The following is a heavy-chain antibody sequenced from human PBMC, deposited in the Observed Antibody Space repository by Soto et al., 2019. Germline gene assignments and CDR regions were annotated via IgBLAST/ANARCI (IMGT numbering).Heavy chain of an antibody. CDR3: ARSYDILTGYSDLIYYFDY. D-gene: IGHD3-9*01. J-gene: IGHJ4*02. CDR2: ISSSSSTT. V-gene: IGHV3-48*02. CDR1: GFTFSSYA. Sequence: GGSLSLSCAASGFTFSSYAMSWVRQAPGKGLEWVSAISSSSSTTYYADSVKGRFTISRDNAKNSLYLQMNSLRDEDTAVYYCARSYDILTGYSDLIYYFDYWGQGTLVTVSS.